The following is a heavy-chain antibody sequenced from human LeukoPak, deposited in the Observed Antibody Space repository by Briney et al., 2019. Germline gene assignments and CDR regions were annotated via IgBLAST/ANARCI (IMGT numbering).Heavy chain of an antibody. D-gene: IGHD2-15*01. Sequence: GASVKVSFKVSGYTLTELYMHWVRQAPGKGLEWMGSFDPEDGETIYAQKFQGRVTMTEDTSTDTAYMELSSLRSEDTAVYYCATEAVLYCSGGSCYYFDYWGQGTLVTVSS. CDR3: ATEAVLYCSGGSCYYFDY. V-gene: IGHV1-24*01. CDR1: GYTLTELY. J-gene: IGHJ4*02. CDR2: FDPEDGET.